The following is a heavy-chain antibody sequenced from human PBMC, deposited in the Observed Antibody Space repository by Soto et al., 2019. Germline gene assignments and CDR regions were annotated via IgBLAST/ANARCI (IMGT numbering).Heavy chain of an antibody. CDR3: AREDIVVVPAAIGGWFDP. CDR1: GFTFSSYG. V-gene: IGHV3-33*01. J-gene: IGHJ5*02. CDR2: IWYDGSNK. D-gene: IGHD2-2*01. Sequence: QVQLVESGGGVVQPGRSLRLSCAASGFTFSSYGMHWVRQAPGKGLEWVAVIWYDGSNKYYADSVKGRFTISRDNSKNTLYLQMNSLRAEDTAVYYCAREDIVVVPAAIGGWFDPWGQGTLVTVSS.